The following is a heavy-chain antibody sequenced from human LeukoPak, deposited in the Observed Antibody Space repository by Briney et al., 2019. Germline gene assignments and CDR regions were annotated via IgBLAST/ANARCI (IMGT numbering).Heavy chain of an antibody. Sequence: GASVTVSCTASGYTFTGYYMHWVRQAPGQGLEWMGWINPNSGGTNYAQKFQGRVTMTRDTSISTAYMELSRLRSDDTAVYYCARIHIYCSSTSCHFDYWGQGTLVTVSS. D-gene: IGHD2-2*01. CDR3: ARIHIYCSSTSCHFDY. CDR1: GYTFTGYY. J-gene: IGHJ4*02. CDR2: INPNSGGT. V-gene: IGHV1-2*02.